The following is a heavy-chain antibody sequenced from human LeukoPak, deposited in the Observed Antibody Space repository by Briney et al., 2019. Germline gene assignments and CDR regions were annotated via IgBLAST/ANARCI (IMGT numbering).Heavy chain of an antibody. CDR3: AKSPYGSGAPDY. CDR2: ISWNSGSI. V-gene: IGHV3-9*01. CDR1: GFTFDDYA. D-gene: IGHD3-10*01. Sequence: GGSLRLSCAASGFTFDDYAMPWVRQAPGKGLEWVSGISWNSGSIGYADSVKGRFTISRDNAKNSLYLQMNSLRAEDTALYYCAKSPYGSGAPDYWGQGTLVTVSS. J-gene: IGHJ4*02.